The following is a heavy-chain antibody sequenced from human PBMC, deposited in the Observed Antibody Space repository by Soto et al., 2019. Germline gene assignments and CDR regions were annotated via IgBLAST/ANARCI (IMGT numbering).Heavy chain of an antibody. Sequence: SVKVSCKASGGTFSSYAISWVRQAPGQGLEWMGGIIPIFGTANYAQKFQGRVTITADESTSTAYMELSSLSSEDTAVYYCARGYYYGSGGFSCCAEYFQRWGQGTLVTVSS. CDR1: GGTFSSYA. J-gene: IGHJ1*01. CDR2: IIPIFGTA. V-gene: IGHV1-69*13. D-gene: IGHD3-10*01. CDR3: ARGYYYGSGGFSCCAEYFQR.